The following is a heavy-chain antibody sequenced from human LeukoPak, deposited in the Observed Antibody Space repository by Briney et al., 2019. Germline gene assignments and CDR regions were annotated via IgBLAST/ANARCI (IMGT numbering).Heavy chain of an antibody. Sequence: GGSLRLSCVASGFTFSSYWMSWVRQAPGKGLEWEANIKKDGSEKYYVDSVKGRFTISRDNAKTSLYLQMNSLRAEDTAVYYCARDLSGVTGYTYGRGIDYWGQGTLVTVSS. CDR3: ARDLSGVTGYTYGRGIDY. CDR2: IKKDGSEK. V-gene: IGHV3-7*01. CDR1: GFTFSSYW. J-gene: IGHJ4*02. D-gene: IGHD5-18*01.